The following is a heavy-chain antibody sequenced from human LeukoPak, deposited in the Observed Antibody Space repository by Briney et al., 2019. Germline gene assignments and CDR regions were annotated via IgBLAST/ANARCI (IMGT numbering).Heavy chain of an antibody. CDR3: AREVDYYDSSGYYYFDY. Sequence: ASVKASCKASGYTFTGYYMHWVRQAPGQGLEWMGRINPNSGGTNYAQKFQGRVTMTRDTSISTAYMELSRLRSDDTAVYYCAREVDYYDSSGYYYFDYWGREPWSPSPQ. D-gene: IGHD3-22*01. J-gene: IGHJ4*02. CDR1: GYTFTGYY. V-gene: IGHV1-2*06. CDR2: INPNSGGT.